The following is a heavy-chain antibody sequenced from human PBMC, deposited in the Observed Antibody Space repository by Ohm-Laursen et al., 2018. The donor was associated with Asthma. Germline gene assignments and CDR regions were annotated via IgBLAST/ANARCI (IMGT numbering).Heavy chain of an antibody. Sequence: PSETLSLTCTVSGDSISSGSHYWSWIRQHPEKGLEWIGYIYYSGSTYYNPSLKSRVTISVDTSKNQFSLKLSSVTAADTAVYYCASRVVAHGGVDYWGQGTLVTVSS. CDR1: GDSISSGSHY. V-gene: IGHV4-31*03. CDR3: ASRVVAHGGVDY. J-gene: IGHJ4*02. CDR2: IYYSGST. D-gene: IGHD3-3*01.